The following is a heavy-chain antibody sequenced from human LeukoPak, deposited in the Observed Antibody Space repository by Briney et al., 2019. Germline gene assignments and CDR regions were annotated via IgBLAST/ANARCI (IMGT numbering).Heavy chain of an antibody. J-gene: IGHJ5*02. D-gene: IGHD5-18*01. CDR1: GGSISSSSYY. V-gene: IGHV4-39*01. CDR2: IYYSGST. CDR3: ARTLHGYPFDP. Sequence: TSETLSLTCTVSGGSISSSSYYWGWIRQPPGKGLEWIGSIYYSGSTYYNPSLKSRVTISVDTSKNQFSLKLSSVTAADTAVYYCARTLHGYPFDPWGQGTLVTVSS.